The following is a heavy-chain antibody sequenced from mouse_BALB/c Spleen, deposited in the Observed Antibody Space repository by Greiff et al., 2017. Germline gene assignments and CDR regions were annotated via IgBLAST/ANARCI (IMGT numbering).Heavy chain of an antibody. CDR1: GYTFTSYV. CDR2: INPYNDGT. Sequence: VHVKQSGPELVKPGASVKMSCKASGYTFTSYVMHWVKQKPGQGLEWIGYINPYNDGTKYNEKFKGKATLTSDKSSSTAYMELSSLTSEDSAVYYCARPGNAMDYWGQGTSVTVSS. J-gene: IGHJ4*01. V-gene: IGHV1-14*01. CDR3: ARPGNAMDY. D-gene: IGHD4-1*01.